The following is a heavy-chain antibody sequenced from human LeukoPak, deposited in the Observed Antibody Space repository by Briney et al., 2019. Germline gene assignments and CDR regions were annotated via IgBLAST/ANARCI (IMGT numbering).Heavy chain of an antibody. CDR2: IYTRGNT. J-gene: IGHJ3*02. CDR1: GGSFNNYY. Sequence: SETLSLTCTVSGGSFNNYYWSWIRQPPGKGLEWVGYIYTRGNTNYNPSLKSRVTISVDMSKNQFSLKLSSVPAADPAVYYCARLMAGVEGAPFHTCGQGTMVTVSS. D-gene: IGHD2-8*01. V-gene: IGHV4-4*09. CDR3: ARLMAGVEGAPFHT.